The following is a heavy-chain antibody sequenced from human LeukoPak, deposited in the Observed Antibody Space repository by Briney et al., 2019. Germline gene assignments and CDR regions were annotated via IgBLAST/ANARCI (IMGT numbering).Heavy chain of an antibody. V-gene: IGHV3-48*03. CDR3: ARAGSGWSIDY. Sequence: GGSLRLSCAASGFTFSSYEMNWVRQAPGKGLEWVSYISTSGSTIYYADSVKVRFTISRDNAENSLYLQMNSLTAEDADVYYCARAGSGWSIDYWGQGTLVTVSS. D-gene: IGHD6-19*01. CDR2: ISTSGSTI. CDR1: GFTFSSYE. J-gene: IGHJ4*02.